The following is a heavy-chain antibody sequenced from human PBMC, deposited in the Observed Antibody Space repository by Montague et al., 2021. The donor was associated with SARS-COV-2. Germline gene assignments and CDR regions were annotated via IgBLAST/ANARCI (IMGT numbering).Heavy chain of an antibody. CDR1: GGSISSYY. Sequence: SETLSLTCTVSGGSISSYYWSWIRQPPGKGLEWIGFIYYSWSTNYNPSXKSRVTISVDTSKNQFSLKLSSVTAADTAVYYCARGSGWMGDAFDIWGQGTMVTVSS. CDR3: ARGSGWMGDAFDI. CDR2: IYYSWST. V-gene: IGHV4-59*01. J-gene: IGHJ3*02. D-gene: IGHD6-19*01.